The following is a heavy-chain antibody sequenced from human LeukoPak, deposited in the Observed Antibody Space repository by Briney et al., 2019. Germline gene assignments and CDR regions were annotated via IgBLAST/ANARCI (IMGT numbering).Heavy chain of an antibody. J-gene: IGHJ5*02. D-gene: IGHD4-17*01. CDR1: GGTFSSYA. CDR2: IIPIFGTA. Sequence: ASVTVSCTASGGTFSSYAISWVRQAPGQGLEWMGGIIPIFGTANYAQKFQGRVTITADESTSTAYMELSSLRSEDTAVYYCASPKDPYGDYGSYWFDPWGQGTLVTVSS. CDR3: ASPKDPYGDYGSYWFDP. V-gene: IGHV1-69*01.